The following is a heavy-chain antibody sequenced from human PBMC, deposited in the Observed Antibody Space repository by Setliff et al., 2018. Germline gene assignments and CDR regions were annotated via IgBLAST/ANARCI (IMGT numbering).Heavy chain of an antibody. CDR1: GGSISSGGYY. Sequence: TLSLTCTVSGGSISSGGYYWGWIRQHPGKGLEWIGYIYYSGSTDYNPSLKSRVTISVDTSKNQFSLKLSSVTAADTAVYYCARITSGIQLSPTSNDYWGQGTLVTVSS. D-gene: IGHD5-18*01. CDR2: IYYSGST. J-gene: IGHJ4*02. CDR3: ARITSGIQLSPTSNDY. V-gene: IGHV4-31*03.